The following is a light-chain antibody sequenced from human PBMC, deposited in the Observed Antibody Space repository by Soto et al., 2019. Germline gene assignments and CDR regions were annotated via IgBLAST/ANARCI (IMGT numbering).Light chain of an antibody. CDR1: QSVYNY. J-gene: IGKJ4*01. V-gene: IGKV3-11*01. Sequence: EIVLTQSPATLSLSPGQRATLSCRASQSVYNYLAWYQQKPGQAPRLLIYDASNRAAGIPARFSGSGSGTDFTLTINSLESEDFAVYYCQRRNNWPLTFGGGTKVEIK. CDR3: QRRNNWPLT. CDR2: DAS.